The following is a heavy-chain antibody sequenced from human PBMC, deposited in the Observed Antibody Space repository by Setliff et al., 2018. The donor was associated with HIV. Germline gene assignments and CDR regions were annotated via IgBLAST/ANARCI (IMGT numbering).Heavy chain of an antibody. CDR2: ISPYNGNT. J-gene: IGHJ4*02. V-gene: IGHV1-18*01. Sequence: GASVKVSCKASGYTFTNFGITWVRQAPGQGLEGMGWISPYNGNTNYAPELQGRVTMTTDTSTSTASLELRSLRSDDTAVYYCARDRIPSKWLLESDYWGQGTLVTVSS. D-gene: IGHD3-22*01. CDR3: ARDRIPSKWLLESDY. CDR1: GYTFTNFG.